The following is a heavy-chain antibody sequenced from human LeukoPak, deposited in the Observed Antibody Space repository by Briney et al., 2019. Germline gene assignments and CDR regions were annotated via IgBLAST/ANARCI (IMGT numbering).Heavy chain of an antibody. J-gene: IGHJ4*02. V-gene: IGHV3-23*01. Sequence: TGGSLRLSCAASGFTFSVCAMSWVRQAPGKGLEWVSLISGSGDSTYYADSVKGRFTISRENSKNTLYLQMTSLRAEDTAVYYCAKVPRMAWGENWGQGTLVTVSS. D-gene: IGHD3-16*01. CDR2: ISGSGDST. CDR1: GFTFSVCA. CDR3: AKVPRMAWGEN.